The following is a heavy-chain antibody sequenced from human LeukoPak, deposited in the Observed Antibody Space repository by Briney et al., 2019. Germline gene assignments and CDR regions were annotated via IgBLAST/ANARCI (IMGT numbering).Heavy chain of an antibody. J-gene: IGHJ5*02. CDR1: GYTFTSYG. CDR3: ARAPPDIVVVPALFWFDP. Sequence: ASVKVSCKASGYTFTSYGISWVRQAPGQGLEWMGWISAYNGNTNYAQKLQDRVTMTTDTSTSTAYMELSSLRSEDTAVYYCARAPPDIVVVPALFWFDPWGQGTLVTVSS. CDR2: ISAYNGNT. D-gene: IGHD2-2*01. V-gene: IGHV1-18*01.